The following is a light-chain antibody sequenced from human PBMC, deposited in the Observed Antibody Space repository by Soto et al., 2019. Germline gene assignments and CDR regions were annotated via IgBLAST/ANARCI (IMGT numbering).Light chain of an antibody. CDR3: QQYNNWPRPT. V-gene: IGKV3-15*01. CDR2: RAS. Sequence: EIVMTQSPATLSVSPGERATLSCRASQTVSTSLAWYQQKPGRAPRLLIYRASTRATGIPARFSGSGSGTEFTLTISSLQSEDFAVYYCQQYNNWPRPTFGQGTKVDI. CDR1: QTVSTS. J-gene: IGKJ1*01.